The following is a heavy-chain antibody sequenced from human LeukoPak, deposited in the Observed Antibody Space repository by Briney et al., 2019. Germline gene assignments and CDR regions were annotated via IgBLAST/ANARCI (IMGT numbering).Heavy chain of an antibody. J-gene: IGHJ5*02. CDR2: IYTSGST. CDR1: GGSIRTYY. CDR3: ARASTYYYDSSRSWFDP. V-gene: IGHV4-4*07. D-gene: IGHD3-22*01. Sequence: PSETLSLTCTVSGGSIRTYYWSWIRQPAGKGLEWIGRIYTSGSTNYNPSLKSRVTMSVDTSKNQFSLKLSSVTAADTAVYYCARASTYYYDSSRSWFDPWGQGTLVTVSS.